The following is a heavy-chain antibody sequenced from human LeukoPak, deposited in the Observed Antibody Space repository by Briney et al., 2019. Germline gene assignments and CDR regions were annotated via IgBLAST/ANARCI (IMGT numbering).Heavy chain of an antibody. V-gene: IGHV1-24*01. CDR3: ATQPPGASGIYYFYIDV. CDR2: FDPEDGET. CDR1: GYTLTELS. D-gene: IGHD1-14*01. J-gene: IGHJ6*03. Sequence: ASVKVSCKVSGYTLTELSMHWVRQAPGKGLEWMGGFDPEDGETIYAQKFQGRVTMTEDTSTDTAYMELSSLRSEDTAVYYCATQPPGASGIYYFYIDVWGKGTTVTISS.